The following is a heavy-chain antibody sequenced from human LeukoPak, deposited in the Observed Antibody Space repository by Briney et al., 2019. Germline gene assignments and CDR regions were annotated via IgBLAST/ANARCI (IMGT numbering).Heavy chain of an antibody. D-gene: IGHD6-19*01. J-gene: IGHJ4*02. Sequence: ASVKVSCKASGYTFTGYYMHWVRQAPGQGLEWMGRINPNRGGTNYAQKFQGRVTMTRDTSISTAYMELSRLRSDDTAVYYCARVGYSSGWSDYWGRGTLVTVSS. CDR3: ARVGYSSGWSDY. CDR1: GYTFTGYY. V-gene: IGHV1-2*06. CDR2: INPNRGGT.